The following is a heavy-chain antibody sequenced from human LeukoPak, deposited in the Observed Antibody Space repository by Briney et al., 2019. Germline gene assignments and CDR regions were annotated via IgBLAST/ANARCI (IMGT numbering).Heavy chain of an antibody. CDR3: AGRIVGTTAWFDP. CDR1: GFTFSNAW. V-gene: IGHV3-15*01. J-gene: IGHJ5*02. D-gene: IGHD1-26*01. Sequence: GGSLRLSCAASGFTFSNAWMSWVRQAPGKGLEWVGRIKSKTDGGTTDYAAPVKGRFTISRDDSKNSLYLQMNSLKTEDTAVYYCAGRIVGTTAWFDPWGQGTLVTVSS. CDR2: IKSKTDGGTT.